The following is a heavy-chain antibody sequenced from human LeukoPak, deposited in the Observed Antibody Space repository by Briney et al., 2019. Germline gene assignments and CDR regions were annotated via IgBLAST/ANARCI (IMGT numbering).Heavy chain of an antibody. V-gene: IGHV3-23*01. Sequence: AGGSLRLSCAASGFTLSSYAMSWVRQAPGKGLEWISGISNSGDTTYDADSVKGRFTISRDNSKNTLYLQMNSLRAEDTAVYYRAKCPGSANCYTGFDYWGQETLVTVSS. CDR3: AKCPGSANCYTGFDY. CDR2: ISNSGDTT. D-gene: IGHD2-2*02. J-gene: IGHJ4*02. CDR1: GFTLSSYA.